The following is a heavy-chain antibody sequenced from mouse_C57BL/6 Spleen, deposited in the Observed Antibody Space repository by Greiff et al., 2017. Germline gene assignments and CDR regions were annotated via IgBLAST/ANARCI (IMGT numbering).Heavy chain of an antibody. J-gene: IGHJ4*01. CDR1: GFTFSDHG. CDR3: ARVDGYYAMDY. CDR2: ISNLAYSI. Sequence: EVKLMESGGGLVQPGGSLKLSCAASGFTFSDHGMAWVRQAPRKGPEWVAFISNLAYSIYYADTVTGRFTISRENAKNTLYLEMSSLRSEDTAMYYCARVDGYYAMDYWGQGTSVTVSS. V-gene: IGHV5-15*01. D-gene: IGHD2-3*01.